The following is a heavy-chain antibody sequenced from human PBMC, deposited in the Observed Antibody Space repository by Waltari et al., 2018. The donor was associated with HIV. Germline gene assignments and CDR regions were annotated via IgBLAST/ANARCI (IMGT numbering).Heavy chain of an antibody. J-gene: IGHJ5*02. V-gene: IGHV4-4*07. CDR2: IYTSGST. Sequence: QVQLQESGPGLVKPSETLSLTCTVSGGSISSYYWRWIRPPAGKGLEWIGRIYTSGSTNYNPSLKSRVTMSVDTSKNQFSLKLSSVTAADTAVYYCARGRYSYGDGWFDPWGQGTLVTVSS. CDR1: GGSISSYY. D-gene: IGHD5-18*01. CDR3: ARGRYSYGDGWFDP.